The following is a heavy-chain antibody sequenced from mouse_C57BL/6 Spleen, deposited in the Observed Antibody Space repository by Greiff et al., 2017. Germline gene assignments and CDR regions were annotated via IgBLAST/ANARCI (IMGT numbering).Heavy chain of an antibody. Sequence: LQQSGAELVRPGASVKMSCTASGYTFTSYNMHWVKQTPRQGLEWIGAIYPGDGDTSYNQKFQGKATLTVDKSSSTAYMQLSSLTSEDSAVYFCARGGAYDGYWYFDVWGTGTTVTVSS. CDR1: GYTFTSYN. CDR2: IYPGDGDT. J-gene: IGHJ1*03. D-gene: IGHD2-12*01. V-gene: IGHV1-12*01. CDR3: ARGGAYDGYWYFDV.